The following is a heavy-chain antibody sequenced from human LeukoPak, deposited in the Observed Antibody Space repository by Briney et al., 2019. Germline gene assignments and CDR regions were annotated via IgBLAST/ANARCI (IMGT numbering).Heavy chain of an antibody. Sequence: PGGSLRLSCAASQFSISSYSMNWVRQAPGKGLEWISYISSGSITTYYADSVKGRFTISRDNAKNSLYLQMNNLRDEDTAVYFCARDCSNGLCYSSNWYFDLWGRGTLVTVSS. D-gene: IGHD2-8*01. V-gene: IGHV3-48*02. CDR2: ISSGSITT. J-gene: IGHJ2*01. CDR3: ARDCSNGLCYSSNWYFDL. CDR1: QFSISSYS.